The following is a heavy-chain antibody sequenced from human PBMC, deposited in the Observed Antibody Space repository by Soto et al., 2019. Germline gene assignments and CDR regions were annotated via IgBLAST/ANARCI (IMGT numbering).Heavy chain of an antibody. CDR3: ARGGSLNWYFDL. CDR1: GFTFSSYW. J-gene: IGHJ2*01. Sequence: EVQLVESGGGLVKPGGSRRLSCAASGFTFSSYWMHWVRQAPGKGLVWVSRINSDGSSTSYADSVKGRFTISRDNAKNMLYLQMNSLRAEDTAVYYCARGGSLNWYFDLWGRGTLVTVSS. D-gene: IGHD1-26*01. CDR2: INSDGSST. V-gene: IGHV3-74*01.